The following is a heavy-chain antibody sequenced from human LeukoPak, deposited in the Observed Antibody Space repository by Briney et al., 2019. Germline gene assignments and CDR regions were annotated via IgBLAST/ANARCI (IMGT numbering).Heavy chain of an antibody. J-gene: IGHJ3*02. Sequence: APVKVSCKASGYTFTGYYMHWVRQAPGQGLEWMGWINPNSGGTNYAQKFQGRVTMTRDTSISTAYMELSRLRSDDTAVYYCARKQQLFSSPDAFDIWGQGTMVTVSS. CDR1: GYTFTGYY. CDR2: INPNSGGT. V-gene: IGHV1-2*02. D-gene: IGHD6-13*01. CDR3: ARKQQLFSSPDAFDI.